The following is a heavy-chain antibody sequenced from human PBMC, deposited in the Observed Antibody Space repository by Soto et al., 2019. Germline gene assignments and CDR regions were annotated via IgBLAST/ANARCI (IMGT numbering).Heavy chain of an antibody. CDR1: GYTFTSYA. CDR2: INAGNGNT. CDR3: AHLANFWSGYINY. J-gene: IGHJ4*02. Sequence: ASVKVSCKASGYTFTSYAMHWVRQAPGQRLEWMGWINAGNGNTKYSQKFQGRVTITKDTSKNQVVLTMTNMDPVDTATYYCAHLANFWSGYINYWGQGTLVTVSS. V-gene: IGHV1-3*01. D-gene: IGHD3-3*01.